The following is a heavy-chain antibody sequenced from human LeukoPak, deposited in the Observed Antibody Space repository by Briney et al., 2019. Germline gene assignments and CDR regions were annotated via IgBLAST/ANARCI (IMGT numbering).Heavy chain of an antibody. CDR2: INHSGST. Sequence: SETLSLTCTVSGDSISSYYWSWIRQPPGKGLEWIGEINHSGSTNYNPSLKSRVTISVDTSKNQFSLKLSSVTAADTAVYYCARMDGAGFDPWGQGTLVTVSS. J-gene: IGHJ5*02. V-gene: IGHV4-34*01. D-gene: IGHD4/OR15-4a*01. CDR1: GDSISSYY. CDR3: ARMDGAGFDP.